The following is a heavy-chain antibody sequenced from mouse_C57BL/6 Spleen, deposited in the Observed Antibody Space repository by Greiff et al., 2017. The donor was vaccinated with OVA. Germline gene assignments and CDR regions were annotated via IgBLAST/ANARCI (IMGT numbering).Heavy chain of an antibody. V-gene: IGHV1-76*01. CDR1: GYTFTDYY. CDR3: ATGISLYFDY. D-gene: IGHD1-1*01. CDR2: IYPGSGNT. Sequence: LVESGAELVRPGASVKLSCKASGYTFTDYYINWVKQRPGQGLEWIARIYPGSGNTYYNEKFKGKATLTAEKSSSTAYMQLSSLTSEDSAVYFCATGISLYFDYWGQGTTLTVSS. J-gene: IGHJ2*01.